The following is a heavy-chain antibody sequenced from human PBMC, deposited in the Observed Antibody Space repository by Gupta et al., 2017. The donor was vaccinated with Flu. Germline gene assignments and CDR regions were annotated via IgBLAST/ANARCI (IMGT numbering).Heavy chain of an antibody. V-gene: IGHV3-21*04. CDR2: IRTTESYT. Sequence: EVQLLESGGGLVKPGGSLRLACPGYRFLFDYDSFNWVRQAPVKGLEWVASIRTTESYTDYVDSVKGRFIISRDNAQNSSYLQMLSLRDEDTAVYYCAREPYAYHHLDVWGKGTTVTVSS. D-gene: IGHD2-2*01. CDR3: AREPYAYHHLDV. CDR1: RFLFDYDS. J-gene: IGHJ6*04.